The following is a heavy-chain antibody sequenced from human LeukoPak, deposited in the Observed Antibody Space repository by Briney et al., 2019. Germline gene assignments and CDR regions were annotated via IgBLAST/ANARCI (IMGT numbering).Heavy chain of an antibody. V-gene: IGHV3-48*03. CDR1: GFTFSSYE. D-gene: IGHD3-3*01. CDR3: ARRVTISALVAIDS. J-gene: IGHJ4*02. Sequence: PGGSLRLSCAASGFTFSSYEMNWVRQAPGKGLEWVSYISSSGSTIYYADSVKGRFTISRDNAKNSLYLQMNSLRAEDTAVYYCARRVTISALVAIDSWGQGTLVTVPP. CDR2: ISSSGSTI.